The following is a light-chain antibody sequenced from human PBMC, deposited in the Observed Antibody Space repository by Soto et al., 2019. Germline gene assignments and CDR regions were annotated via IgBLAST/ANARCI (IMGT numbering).Light chain of an antibody. J-gene: IGKJ1*01. CDR1: QSISSW. Sequence: IQMHQSPFILSAAVGDSVPITCRASQSISSWLAWYQQKPGKAPKLLIYKASTLKSGVPSRFSGSGSGTEFTLTISSLQPDDFATYYCQHYNSYSEAFGQGAKVDIK. CDR3: QHYNSYSEA. CDR2: KAS. V-gene: IGKV1-5*03.